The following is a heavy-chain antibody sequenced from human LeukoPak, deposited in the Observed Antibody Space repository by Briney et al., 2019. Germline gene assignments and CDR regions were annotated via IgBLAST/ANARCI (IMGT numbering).Heavy chain of an antibody. Sequence: PGGSLRLSCAASGFTFSDYYMSWIRQAPGKGLEWVSYISGSGSTIYYADSVKGRFTISRDNAKNSLYLQMNSLRAEDTAVYYCARDAGTITSIAAAGIALDYWGQGTLVTVSS. D-gene: IGHD6-13*01. J-gene: IGHJ4*02. CDR1: GFTFSDYY. CDR3: ARDAGTITSIAAAGIALDY. CDR2: ISGSGSTI. V-gene: IGHV3-11*01.